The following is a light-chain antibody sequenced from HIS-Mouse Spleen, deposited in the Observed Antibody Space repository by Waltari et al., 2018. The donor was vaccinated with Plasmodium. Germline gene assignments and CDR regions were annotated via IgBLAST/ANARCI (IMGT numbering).Light chain of an antibody. V-gene: IGLV2-8*01. CDR3: SSYAGSNNFVV. J-gene: IGLJ2*01. CDR1: SSDVGGYNY. CDR2: EVS. Sequence: QSALTQPPSASGSPGQSVTISCTGTSSDVGGYNYVSWYQQHPGKAPNLRSYEVSKRPSGGPERFSGSKAGNTASLTVSGLQAEDEADYYCSSYAGSNNFVVFGGGTKLTVL.